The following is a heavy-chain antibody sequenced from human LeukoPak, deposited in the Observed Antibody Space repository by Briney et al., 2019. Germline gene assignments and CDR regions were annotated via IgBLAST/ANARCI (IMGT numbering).Heavy chain of an antibody. V-gene: IGHV1-2*02. CDR2: INPNSGGT. CDR1: GYTFSGYY. CDR3: ARNLKPYYFDY. J-gene: IGHJ4*02. Sequence: ASVKVSCKASGYTFSGYYMHWVRQAPGQGLEWMGWINPNSGGTNYAQKFQGRVTKTRDTSITTAYMELTRLRSDDTAVYYCARNLKPYYFDYWGQGTLVTVSS.